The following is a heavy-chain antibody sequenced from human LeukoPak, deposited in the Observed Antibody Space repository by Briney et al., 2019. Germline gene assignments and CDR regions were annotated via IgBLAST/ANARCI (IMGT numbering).Heavy chain of an antibody. CDR2: IIPIFGTA. Sequence: GASVKVSCKASGGTFSSYAISWVRQAPGQGLEWMGGIIPIFGTANYAQKFQGRVTITADESTSTAYMELSSLRSEVTAVYYCASDYDILTGPKPYYYHGMDVWGKGTTVTVSS. CDR1: GGTFSSYA. D-gene: IGHD3-9*01. J-gene: IGHJ6*04. V-gene: IGHV1-69*13. CDR3: ASDYDILTGPKPYYYHGMDV.